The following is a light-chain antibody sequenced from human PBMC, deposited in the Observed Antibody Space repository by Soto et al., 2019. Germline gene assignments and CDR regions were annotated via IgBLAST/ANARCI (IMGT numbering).Light chain of an antibody. CDR3: NSYTSRATGV. Sequence: QSALTQPASVSGSPGQSITISCTGTSSDVGGYNYVSWYQQHPGRAPKLIIFEVSNRPSGVSDRFSGSKSDNTASLTISGLQAEDEADYYCNSYTSRATGVFRGGTKLTVL. CDR1: SSDVGGYNY. J-gene: IGLJ2*01. CDR2: EVS. V-gene: IGLV2-14*01.